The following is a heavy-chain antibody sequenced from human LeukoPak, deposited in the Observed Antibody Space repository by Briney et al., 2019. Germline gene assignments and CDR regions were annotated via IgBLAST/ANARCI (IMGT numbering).Heavy chain of an antibody. V-gene: IGHV3-74*01. CDR3: ARGGSPPEALGDAFDI. Sequence: GGSLRLSCAASGFTFSFYWMHWVRQAPGKGLVRVSRINGDGSSTIYADSVKGRLTISRDNAKNTLYLQMNSLRAEDTAVYYCARGGSPPEALGDAFDIWGQGTMVAVSS. D-gene: IGHD1-26*01. CDR2: INGDGSST. CDR1: GFTFSFYW. J-gene: IGHJ3*02.